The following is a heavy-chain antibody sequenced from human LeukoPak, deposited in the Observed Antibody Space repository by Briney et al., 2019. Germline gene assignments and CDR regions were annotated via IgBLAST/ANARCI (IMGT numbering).Heavy chain of an antibody. CDR3: ARGSARWNDGDWFDP. CDR1: GFVFSNYG. D-gene: IGHD1-1*01. Sequence: GRSLRLSCAASGFVFSNYGMHGVRQAPGKGLEWVAVIWSDGNNKYYADSVKGRFTISRDISKKTLYLQMNSLTGEDTAVYYCARGSARWNDGDWFDPWGQGTLVTVSS. J-gene: IGHJ5*02. CDR2: IWSDGNNK. V-gene: IGHV3-33*01.